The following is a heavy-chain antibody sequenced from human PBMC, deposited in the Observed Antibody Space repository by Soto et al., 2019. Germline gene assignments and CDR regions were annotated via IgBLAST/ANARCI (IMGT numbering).Heavy chain of an antibody. V-gene: IGHV1-18*04. CDR1: GYTFASFG. J-gene: IGHJ4*02. D-gene: IGHD3-10*01. Sequence: QVQLVQSGAEVKKPGASFKVSCKTSGYTFASFGVSWVRQAPGQGLEWMGWISGYNGKTKYAQTLQGRVTMTADTSTRTAHMEVRGLISDDTAVYFCARDKMIDDFGLGTYDYWGQGTTVTVSS. CDR2: ISGYNGKT. CDR3: ARDKMIDDFGLGTYDY.